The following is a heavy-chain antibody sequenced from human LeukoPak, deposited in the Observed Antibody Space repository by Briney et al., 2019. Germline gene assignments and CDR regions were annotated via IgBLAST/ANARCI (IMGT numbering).Heavy chain of an antibody. D-gene: IGHD1-26*01. V-gene: IGHV1-69*13. CDR2: IIPILGTA. CDR1: GGTFSSYA. J-gene: IGHJ2*01. Sequence: SVTVSCTASGGTFSSYAISWVRQAPGQGLEWMGGIIPILGTANYAQKFQGRVTITADESTSTAYMELSSLRSEDTAVYYCARYSGSYYSRYFDLWGRGTLVTVSS. CDR3: ARYSGSYYSRYFDL.